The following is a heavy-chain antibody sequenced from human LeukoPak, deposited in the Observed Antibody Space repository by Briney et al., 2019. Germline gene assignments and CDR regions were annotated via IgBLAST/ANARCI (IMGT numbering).Heavy chain of an antibody. V-gene: IGHV3-15*01. CDR3: TTDSANRAYEHI. CDR2: IKSKTDGGTT. J-gene: IGHJ4*02. CDR1: GFTFSSYE. Sequence: GGSLRLSCAASGFTFSSYEMNWVRQAPGKGLEWVGRIKSKTDGGTTDYAAPVKGRFTISRDDSKNTLYLQMNSLKTEDTAVYYCTTDSANRAYEHIWGQGTLVTVSS. D-gene: IGHD1-14*01.